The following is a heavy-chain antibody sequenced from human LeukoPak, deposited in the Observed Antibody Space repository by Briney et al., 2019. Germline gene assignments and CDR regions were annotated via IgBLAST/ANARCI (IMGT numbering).Heavy chain of an antibody. CDR2: IYYSGST. D-gene: IGHD1-26*01. CDR1: GGSISSYY. V-gene: IGHV4-59*01. J-gene: IGHJ3*02. Sequence: SETLSLTCTVSGGSISSYYWSWIRQPPGKGLEWIGYIYYSGSTNYNPSLKSRVTISVDTSKNQFSLKLSSVTAADTAVYYCARVRIGADPFVAFDIWGQGTVVTVSS. CDR3: ARVRIGADPFVAFDI.